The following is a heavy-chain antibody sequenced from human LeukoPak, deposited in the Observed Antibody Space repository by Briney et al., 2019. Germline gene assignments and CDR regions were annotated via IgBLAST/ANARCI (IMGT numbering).Heavy chain of an antibody. D-gene: IGHD3-9*01. Sequence: SETLSLTCTVSGGSISSSSYHWGWIRQPPGKGLEWIGSIYYSGSTYYNPSLKSRVTISVDTSKNQFSLKLSSVTAADTAVYHCARVGRYFDWLAFDYWGQGTLVTVSS. CDR2: IYYSGST. V-gene: IGHV4-39*07. J-gene: IGHJ4*02. CDR1: GGSISSSSYH. CDR3: ARVGRYFDWLAFDY.